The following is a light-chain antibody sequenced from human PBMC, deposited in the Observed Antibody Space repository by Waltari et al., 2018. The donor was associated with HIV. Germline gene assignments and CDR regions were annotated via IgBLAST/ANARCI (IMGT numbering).Light chain of an antibody. CDR2: AAS. CDR3: QQSHSVPFT. CDR1: QAIKTE. V-gene: IGKV1-39*01. Sequence: DIQMTQSPSSLSASPGDTITITCRTSQAIKTELNWYQQKPGTAPKLLVYAASGFQSGVPARISGSGSGTDFTLTINTLQPDDSATYFCQQSHSVPFTFGAGTKVDVK. J-gene: IGKJ4*01.